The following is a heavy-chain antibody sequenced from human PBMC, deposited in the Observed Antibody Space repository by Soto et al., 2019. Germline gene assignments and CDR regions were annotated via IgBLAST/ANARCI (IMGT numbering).Heavy chain of an antibody. D-gene: IGHD6-13*01. J-gene: IGHJ4*02. V-gene: IGHV4-39*01. CDR1: GGTISITSYY. CDR3: ARRGSWYYFDY. CDR2: IYYSGST. Sequence: SETLYLTSTVSGGTISITSYYWGWIRQPPGKGLEWIGSIYYSGSTYYNPSLKSRVTISVDTSKNQFSLKLSSVTAADTAVYYCARRGSWYYFDYWGQGTLVTSPQ.